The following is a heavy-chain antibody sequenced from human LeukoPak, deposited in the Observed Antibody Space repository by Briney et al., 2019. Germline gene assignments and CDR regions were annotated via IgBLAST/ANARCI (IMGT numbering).Heavy chain of an antibody. V-gene: IGHV4-39*07. J-gene: IGHJ6*02. D-gene: IGHD1-1*01. Sequence: KASETLSLTCTVSGGSISSSSYYWGWIRQPPGKGLEWIGSIYYSGSTYYNPSLKSRVTISVDTSKNQFSLKLSSVTAADTAVYYCARAGRAPYYYYGMDVWGQGTTVTVSS. CDR3: ARAGRAPYYYYGMDV. CDR2: IYYSGST. CDR1: GGSISSSSYY.